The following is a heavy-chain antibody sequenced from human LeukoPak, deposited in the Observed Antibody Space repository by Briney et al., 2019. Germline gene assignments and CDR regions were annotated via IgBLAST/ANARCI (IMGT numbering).Heavy chain of an antibody. D-gene: IGHD3-10*01. Sequence: SETLSLTCTVSGGSISRYYWSWIRQPPGKGLEWIGYIYYSGSTNYNPSPKSRVTISVDTSKNQFSLKLSSVTASDTAVYYCARHAWGSGRGAFDIWGQGTRVTVSS. CDR2: IYYSGST. V-gene: IGHV4-59*08. CDR3: ARHAWGSGRGAFDI. J-gene: IGHJ3*02. CDR1: GGSISRYY.